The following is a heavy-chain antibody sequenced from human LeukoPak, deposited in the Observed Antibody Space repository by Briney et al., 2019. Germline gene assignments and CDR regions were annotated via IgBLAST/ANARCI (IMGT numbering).Heavy chain of an antibody. J-gene: IGHJ5*02. CDR2: VSGSGGST. D-gene: IGHD3-22*01. Sequence: GGSLRLSCAASGFTFSSYAMSWVRRAPGKGLEWVSAVSGSGGSTYYADSVKGRFTISRDNSKNTLYLQMNSLRAEDTAVYYCAKAKDYYDSSVDWFDPWGQGTLVTVSS. CDR3: AKAKDYYDSSVDWFDP. V-gene: IGHV3-23*01. CDR1: GFTFSSYA.